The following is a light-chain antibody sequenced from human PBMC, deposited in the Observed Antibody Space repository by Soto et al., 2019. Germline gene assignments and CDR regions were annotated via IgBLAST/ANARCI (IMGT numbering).Light chain of an antibody. V-gene: IGKV1-39*01. J-gene: IGKJ1*01. Sequence: IQMTQSPSSLSASVGDRVTITCRASQSIANYLNWYQQRPGKAPRLLIYAASTLESGVPSRFSGSGSGTDFTLTISRLEPEDFAVYYCQQYGSSPWTFGQGTKVDIK. CDR1: QSIANY. CDR3: QQYGSSPWT. CDR2: AAS.